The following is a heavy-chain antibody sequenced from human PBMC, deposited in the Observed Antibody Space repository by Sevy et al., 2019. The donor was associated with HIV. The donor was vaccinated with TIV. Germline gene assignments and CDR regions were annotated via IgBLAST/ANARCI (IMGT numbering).Heavy chain of an antibody. V-gene: IGHV4-30-4*01. CDR1: GGSVSSSDYY. CDR2: IYYSGGT. J-gene: IGHJ4*02. Sequence: SETLSLTCTVSGGSVSSSDYYWSWIRQPPGKGLQWVGYIYYSGGTYYNPFLNSRVSMSVDTSKNQFSLKLSSVTAADTAVYYCASKRGYSTGPVDYWGQGTLVTVSS. CDR3: ASKRGYSTGPVDY. D-gene: IGHD5-18*01.